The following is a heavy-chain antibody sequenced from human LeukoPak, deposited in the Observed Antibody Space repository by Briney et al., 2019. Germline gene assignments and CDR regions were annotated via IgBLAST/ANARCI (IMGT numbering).Heavy chain of an antibody. CDR1: GFTFSSYS. CDR3: ARDFIVGATWFDP. CDR2: ISSSSSYI. V-gene: IGHV3-21*01. D-gene: IGHD1-26*01. J-gene: IGHJ5*02. Sequence: GGSLRLSCAASGFTFSSYSMSWVRQAPGKGLEWVSSISSSSSYIYYADSVKGRFTISRDNPKNSLYLQMNSLRAEDTAVYYCARDFIVGATWFDPWGQGTLVTVSS.